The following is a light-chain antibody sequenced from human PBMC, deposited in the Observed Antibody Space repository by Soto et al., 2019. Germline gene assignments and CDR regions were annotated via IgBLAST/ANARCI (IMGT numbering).Light chain of an antibody. CDR3: QQYGSSGT. J-gene: IGKJ1*01. Sequence: VLPQSPGHVPLSTGERATLSWWASQSVSNNYLAWYQQKPGQAPRLLIYGASNRATGIPDRFSGSGSGTDCTLTISRLEPEEFAVYYCQQYGSSGTFGQGTKVDIK. V-gene: IGKV3-20*01. CDR1: QSVSNNY. CDR2: GAS.